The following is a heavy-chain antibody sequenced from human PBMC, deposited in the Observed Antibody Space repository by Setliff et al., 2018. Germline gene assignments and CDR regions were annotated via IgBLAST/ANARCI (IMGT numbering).Heavy chain of an antibody. Sequence: SETLSLTCTVSGGSISSYYWSWIRQPPGKGLEWIGYIYYSGSTNYNPSLKSRVTISVDTSKNQFSLKLSSVTAADTAVYYCARVSMYYNFWSGYYGERGEYFDYWGQGTTVT. V-gene: IGHV4-59*01. J-gene: IGHJ4*03. CDR3: ARVSMYYNFWSGYYGERGEYFDY. CDR2: IYYSGST. D-gene: IGHD3-3*01. CDR1: GGSISSYY.